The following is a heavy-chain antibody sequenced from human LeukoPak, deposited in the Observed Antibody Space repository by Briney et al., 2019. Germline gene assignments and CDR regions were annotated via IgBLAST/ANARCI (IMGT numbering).Heavy chain of an antibody. V-gene: IGHV3-7*01. J-gene: IGHJ4*02. CDR1: GFTFSSYW. Sequence: GGSLRLSCAASGFTFSSYWMSWVRQAPGKGLEWVANIKQDGSEKYYVDSVKGRFTISRDNAKNSLYLQMNSLRAEDTAVYYCARRILPNYYGSGSYSYWGQGTLVTVSS. CDR2: IKQDGSEK. CDR3: ARRILPNYYGSGSYSY. D-gene: IGHD3-10*01.